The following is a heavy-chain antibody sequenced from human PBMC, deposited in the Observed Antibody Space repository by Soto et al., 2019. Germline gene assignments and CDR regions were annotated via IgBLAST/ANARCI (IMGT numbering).Heavy chain of an antibody. CDR1: GYTFTSYD. CDR3: ARGRYILNYDFWSGDFDY. CDR2: MNPNSGNT. D-gene: IGHD3-3*01. V-gene: IGHV1-8*01. Sequence: QVQLVQSGAEVKKPGASVKVSCKASGYTFTSYDINWVRQATGQGIEWMGWMNPNSGNTGYAQKFQGRVTMTRNTSIITAYMELSSLRSEDTAVYYCARGRYILNYDFWSGDFDYWGQGTLVTVYS. J-gene: IGHJ4*02.